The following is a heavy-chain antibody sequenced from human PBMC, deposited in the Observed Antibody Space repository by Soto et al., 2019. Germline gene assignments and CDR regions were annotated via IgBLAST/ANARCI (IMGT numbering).Heavy chain of an antibody. V-gene: IGHV5-51*01. CDR1: GYSFTSYW. CDR3: ARHLWFSYYGMDV. D-gene: IGHD3-10*01. CDR2: IYPGDSDT. Sequence: GESLKISCKGSGYSFTSYWIGWVRQMPGKGLEWMGIIYPGDSDTRYSPSFQGQVTISADKSISTAYLQWSSLKASDTAMYYRARHLWFSYYGMDVWGQGTTVTVSS. J-gene: IGHJ6*02.